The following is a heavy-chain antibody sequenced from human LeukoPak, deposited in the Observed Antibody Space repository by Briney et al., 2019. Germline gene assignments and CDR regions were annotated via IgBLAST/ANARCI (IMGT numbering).Heavy chain of an antibody. CDR3: ARGPIVGATSYYYGMDV. V-gene: IGHV3-30-3*01. CDR1: GFTFSSYA. CDR2: ISYDGSSK. D-gene: IGHD1-26*01. J-gene: IGHJ6*02. Sequence: GGSLRLSCAASGFTFSSYAMHWVRQAPGKGLEWVAVISYDGSSKYYADSVKGRFTISRDNSKNTLYLQMNSLRAEDTAVYYCARGPIVGATSYYYGMDVWGQGTTVTVSS.